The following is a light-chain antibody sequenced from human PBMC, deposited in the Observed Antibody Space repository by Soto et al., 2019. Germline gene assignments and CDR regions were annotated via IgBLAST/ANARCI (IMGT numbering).Light chain of an antibody. Sequence: QSVLTQPPSASGTPGQRVTISCSGSSSNIGSNTVNWYQQLPRTAPTLLIYYNNQRPSGVPDRFSGSNYGASASLAISGLQSDDEAHYYCAAWDDSLYGWVFGGGTKLTVL. V-gene: IGLV1-44*01. J-gene: IGLJ3*02. CDR1: SSNIGSNT. CDR3: AAWDDSLYGWV. CDR2: YNN.